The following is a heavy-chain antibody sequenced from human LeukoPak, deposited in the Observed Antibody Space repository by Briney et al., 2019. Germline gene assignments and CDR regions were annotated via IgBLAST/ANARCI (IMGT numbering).Heavy chain of an antibody. V-gene: IGHV4-59*08. Sequence: SETLSLTCTVSGGSISSYSWSWIRQPPPKGREWIGYLYYSGTTDYNPSLKSRVTMSVDTSKNQFSLKLSSVTAADTAVYYCASSSDYGDYPSSDYWGQGTLVTVSS. J-gene: IGHJ4*02. CDR1: GGSISSYS. CDR3: ASSSDYGDYPSSDY. CDR2: LYYSGTT. D-gene: IGHD4-17*01.